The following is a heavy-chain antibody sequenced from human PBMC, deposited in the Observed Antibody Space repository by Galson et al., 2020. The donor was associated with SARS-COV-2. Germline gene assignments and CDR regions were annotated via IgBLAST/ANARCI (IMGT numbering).Heavy chain of an antibody. CDR2: IAAGGDPT. J-gene: IGHJ5*02. Sequence: GGSLRLSCEASRFRFRDYAMNWLRKAPGTGLEWVSTIAAGGDPTYYPDSVKGRFTISRDNSKNMLYLQMDSLKVEDTAMYFCAKEGEWFGKSGWFDPWGQGALVIVSS. V-gene: IGHV3-23*01. CDR1: RFRFRDYA. D-gene: IGHD3-10*01. CDR3: AKEGEWFGKSGWFDP.